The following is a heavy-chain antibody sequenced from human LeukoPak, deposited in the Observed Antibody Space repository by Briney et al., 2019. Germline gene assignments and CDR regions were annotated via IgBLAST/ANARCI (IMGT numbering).Heavy chain of an antibody. CDR1: AFTFDDYG. Sequence: PGGSLRLSCAASAFTFDDYGMGWVRQAPGKGLEWVSGINWNGGSTGYADSVKGRFTISRDNAKNSLYLQMNSLRAEDTALYYCARAGITGTYYYYYYMDVWGKGTTVTVSS. D-gene: IGHD1-20*01. V-gene: IGHV3-20*04. CDR3: ARAGITGTYYYYYYMDV. J-gene: IGHJ6*03. CDR2: INWNGGST.